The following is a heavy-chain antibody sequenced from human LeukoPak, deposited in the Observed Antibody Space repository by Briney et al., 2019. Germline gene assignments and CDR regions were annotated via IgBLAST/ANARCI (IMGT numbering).Heavy chain of an antibody. CDR1: GFTFSSYA. V-gene: IGHV3-23*01. J-gene: IGHJ4*02. CDR3: AKDQGYYGSGSSFSDY. D-gene: IGHD3-10*01. Sequence: GGSLRLSCAASGFTFSSYAMSWVRQAPGKGLERVSGISGSGGSTYYADSVKGRFTISRDNSKNTLYLQMNGLRAEDTAVHYCAKDQGYYGSGSSFSDYWGQGTLVTVSS. CDR2: ISGSGGST.